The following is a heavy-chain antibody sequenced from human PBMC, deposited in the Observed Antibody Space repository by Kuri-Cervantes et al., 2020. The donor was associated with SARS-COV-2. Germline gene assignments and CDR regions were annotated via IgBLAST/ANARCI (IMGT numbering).Heavy chain of an antibody. Sequence: LSLTCAASGFTFSSYWMHWVRQAPGKGLVWVSRINSDGSSTSYADSVKGRFTISRDNSKNTLYLQMNSLRAEDTAVYYCAKMERWNVLMVYATILTGYFDLWGRGTLVTVSS. D-gene: IGHD2-8*01. J-gene: IGHJ2*01. V-gene: IGHV3-74*01. CDR2: INSDGSST. CDR3: AKMERWNVLMVYATILTGYFDL. CDR1: GFTFSSYW.